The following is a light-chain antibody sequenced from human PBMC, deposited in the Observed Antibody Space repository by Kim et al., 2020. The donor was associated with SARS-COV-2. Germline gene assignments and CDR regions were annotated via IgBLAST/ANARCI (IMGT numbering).Light chain of an antibody. CDR3: KQSNDWPPLT. CDR1: QTINNK. V-gene: IGKV3-15*01. Sequence: SPGENATLSCRASQTINNKLVWYQQKPGQATRLLIYDATTRATGVPARFIGSGSETDFTLTISSLQSEDFAVYYCKQSNDWPPLTFGQGTKVDIK. J-gene: IGKJ1*01. CDR2: DAT.